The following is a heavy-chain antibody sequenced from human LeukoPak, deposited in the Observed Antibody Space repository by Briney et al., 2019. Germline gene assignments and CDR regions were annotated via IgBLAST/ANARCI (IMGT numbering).Heavy chain of an antibody. J-gene: IGHJ4*02. CDR3: TAHIGDLEDY. V-gene: IGHV3-15*01. CDR1: GFTFSRHG. D-gene: IGHD3-10*01. CDR2: IKSKTDGGTT. Sequence: GGSLRLSCAPSGFTFSRHGMHWVRHAPGKGLEWVGRIKSKTDGGTTDYAAPVKGRFTISRDDSKNTLYLQMNSLKTEDTAVYYCTAHIGDLEDYWGQGTLVTVSS.